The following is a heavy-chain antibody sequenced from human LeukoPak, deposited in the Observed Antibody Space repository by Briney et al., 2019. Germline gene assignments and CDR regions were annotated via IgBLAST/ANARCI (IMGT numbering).Heavy chain of an antibody. J-gene: IGHJ4*02. CDR3: ARGGSGNYPFDY. D-gene: IGHD1-26*01. CDR1: GFTFSSYW. V-gene: IGHV3-74*01. Sequence: GGSLRLSCAISGFTFSSYWMHWVRQAPGKGLVWVSRINTDGSSATYADSVRGRFPISRANARNTLYLQMNSLRAEDTAVYYCARGGSGNYPFDYWGQGTLVTVSS. CDR2: INTDGSSA.